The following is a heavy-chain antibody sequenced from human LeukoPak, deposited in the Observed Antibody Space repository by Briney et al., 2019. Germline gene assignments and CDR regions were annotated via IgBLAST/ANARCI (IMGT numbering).Heavy chain of an antibody. CDR2: IYYSGST. CDR3: ARDAYRSSGQQPFDY. V-gene: IGHV4-4*02. J-gene: IGHJ4*02. CDR1: GGSISSNNW. D-gene: IGHD6-13*01. Sequence: SETLSLTCAVSGGSISSNNWWSWVRQPPGKGLEWIGSIYYSGSTYYNPSLKSRVTISVDTSKNQFSLKLSSVTAADTAVYYCARDAYRSSGQQPFDYWGQGTLVTVSS.